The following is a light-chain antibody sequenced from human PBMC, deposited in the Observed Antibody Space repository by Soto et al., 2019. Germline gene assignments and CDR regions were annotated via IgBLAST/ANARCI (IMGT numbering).Light chain of an antibody. CDR1: QSVGTY. CDR3: RERDTWRT. CDR2: GAS. V-gene: IGKV3-11*01. Sequence: EIVLTQSPATLSLSPGERATLSSRASQSVGTYLAWYQHKPGQPPRLLIYGASNRATGIPARFSGSGSGTDFTLTISSLAPEDFAVYYCRERDTWRTFGQGTKLEIK. J-gene: IGKJ2*01.